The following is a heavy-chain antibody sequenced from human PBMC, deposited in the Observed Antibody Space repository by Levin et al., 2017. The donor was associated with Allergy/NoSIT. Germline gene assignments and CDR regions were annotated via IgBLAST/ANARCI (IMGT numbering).Heavy chain of an antibody. CDR1: GYTFTGYY. CDR2: INPNNGAT. J-gene: IGHJ3*02. D-gene: IGHD6-19*01. CDR3: TRDHGGAVAGTENDAFDI. Sequence: GESLKISCKASGYTFTGYYMHWVRQAPGQGLEWMGSINPNNGATNYAQKFQGRVTMTRDTSISRAYMELNRLRSDDTAMYYCTRDHGGAVAGTENDAFDIWGQGTMVTVSS. V-gene: IGHV1-2*02.